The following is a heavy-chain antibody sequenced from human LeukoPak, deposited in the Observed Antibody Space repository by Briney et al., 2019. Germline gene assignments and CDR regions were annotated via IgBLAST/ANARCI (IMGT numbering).Heavy chain of an antibody. J-gene: IGHJ4*02. CDR2: ISSSSSYI. Sequence: GGSLRLSCAASGFTFSSYAMSWVRQAPGKGLEWVSSISSSSSYIYYADSVKCRFTISRDNAKNSLYLQMNSLRAEDMAVYYCARDSPRSGTPDYWRQGTLVTVSS. CDR3: ARDSPRSGTPDY. D-gene: IGHD1-26*01. CDR1: GFTFSSYA. V-gene: IGHV3-21*01.